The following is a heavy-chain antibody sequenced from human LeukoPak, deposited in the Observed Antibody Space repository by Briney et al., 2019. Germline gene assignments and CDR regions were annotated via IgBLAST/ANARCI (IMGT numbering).Heavy chain of an antibody. CDR2: IWYDGSNK. V-gene: IGHV3-33*01. CDR3: ARVYSSSSGKNVFDI. Sequence: PGRSLRLSCAASGFTFSSYGMHWVRQAPGKGLEWVAVIWYDGSNKYYADSVKGRFTISRDNSKNTLYLQMNSLRAEDTAVYYCARVYSSSSGKNVFDIWGQGTMVIVSS. J-gene: IGHJ3*02. D-gene: IGHD6-6*01. CDR1: GFTFSSYG.